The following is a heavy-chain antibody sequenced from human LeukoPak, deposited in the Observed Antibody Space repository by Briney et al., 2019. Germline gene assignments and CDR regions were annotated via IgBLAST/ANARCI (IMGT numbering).Heavy chain of an antibody. CDR3: ARTSVAPREWLSFDY. V-gene: IGHV1-2*02. CDR2: VNPNSGGT. J-gene: IGHJ4*02. Sequence: ASVKVSXKASGYTFTGYYMHWVRQAPGQGLEWMGWVNPNSGGTNYAQKFQGRVTMTRDTSISTAYMELSRLRSDDTAVYYCARTSVAPREWLSFDYWGQGTLVTVSS. CDR1: GYTFTGYY. D-gene: IGHD3-3*01.